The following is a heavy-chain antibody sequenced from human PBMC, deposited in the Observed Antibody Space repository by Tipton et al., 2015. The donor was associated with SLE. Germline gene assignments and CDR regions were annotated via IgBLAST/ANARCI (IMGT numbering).Heavy chain of an antibody. J-gene: IGHJ4*02. D-gene: IGHD1-1*01. Sequence: TLSLTCAVSGYSISSGYYWGWIRQSPGKGLEWIGEINHSGSTNYNPSLKSRVTISVDTSKNQFSLKLSSVTAADTAVYYCARDHNSSRGYFDYWGQGTLVTVSS. CDR3: ARDHNSSRGYFDY. CDR2: INHSGST. V-gene: IGHV4-38-2*02. CDR1: GYSISSGYY.